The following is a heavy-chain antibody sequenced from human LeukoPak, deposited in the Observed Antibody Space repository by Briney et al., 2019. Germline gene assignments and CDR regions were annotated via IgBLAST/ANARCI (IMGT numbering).Heavy chain of an antibody. CDR1: GYSISSGYY. D-gene: IGHD4-11*01. CDR3: ARRTYSNYDY. J-gene: IGHJ4*02. Sequence: PSETLSLTCAVSGYSISSGYYWGWIRQPPGKGLEWSGSIYHSGSTYYNPSLKSRVTISLDTSKNQFSLKLSSVTAADTDVYYCARRTYSNYDYWGQGTLVTVSS. V-gene: IGHV4-38-2*01. CDR2: IYHSGST.